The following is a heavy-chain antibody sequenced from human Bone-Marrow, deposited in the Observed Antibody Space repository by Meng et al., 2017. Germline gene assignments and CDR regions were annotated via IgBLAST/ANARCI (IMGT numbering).Heavy chain of an antibody. J-gene: IGHJ5*02. V-gene: IGHV4-59*01. CDR2: IYYSGST. CDR1: GGSISSYY. Sequence: SETLSLTCTVSGGSISSYYWSWIRQPPGKGLEWIGYIYYSGSTNYNPSLKSRVTISVDTSKNQFSLKLSSVTAADTAVYYCARDLGGLTGVDGFDPWGQGTLVTVSS. D-gene: IGHD7-27*01. CDR3: ARDLGGLTGVDGFDP.